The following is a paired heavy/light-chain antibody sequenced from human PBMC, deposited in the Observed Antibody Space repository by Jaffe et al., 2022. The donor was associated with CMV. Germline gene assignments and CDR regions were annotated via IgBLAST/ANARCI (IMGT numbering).Heavy chain of an antibody. D-gene: IGHD4-4*01. CDR2: IYSGGST. CDR1: GFTVSRNC. J-gene: IGHJ6*03. Sequence: EVHLVESGGGLVQPGGSLRLSCAASGFTVSRNCMNWVRQAPGKGLEWVSIIYSGGSTYYADSVKGRFTISRDNSKNTVYLQMNSLRAEDTAVYYCARDLRVVEGGVKGDLYFDYMAGMDVWGNGTTVTVSS. CDR3: ARDLRVVEGGVKGDLYFDYMAGMDV. V-gene: IGHV3-66*01.
Light chain of an antibody. CDR3: QQYNNWPMYT. Sequence: EIVMTQSPATLSVSPGERATLSCRASQSVSSNLAWYQQKPGQAPRLLIYGASTRATGIPARFSGSGSGTEFTLTISSLQSADFAVYYCQQYNNWPMYTFGQGTKLEIK. J-gene: IGKJ2*01. V-gene: IGKV3-15*01. CDR1: QSVSSN. CDR2: GAS.